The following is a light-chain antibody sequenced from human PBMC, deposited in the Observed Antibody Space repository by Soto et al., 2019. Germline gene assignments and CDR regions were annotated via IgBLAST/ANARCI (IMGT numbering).Light chain of an antibody. Sequence: EIVVTQSPVTLSVSPGARVPLSCRASESVSRNLAWYQQKPGQTPRLLIYGASTRATGVPARFSGSGSGADFTLTISRLEPEDFAVYYCQQYGSSPRTFGQGTKVDIK. CDR3: QQYGSSPRT. J-gene: IGKJ1*01. CDR1: ESVSRN. V-gene: IGKV3-20*01. CDR2: GAS.